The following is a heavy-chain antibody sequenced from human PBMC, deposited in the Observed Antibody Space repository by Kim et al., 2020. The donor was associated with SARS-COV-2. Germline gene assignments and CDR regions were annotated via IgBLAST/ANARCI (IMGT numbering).Heavy chain of an antibody. D-gene: IGHD5-18*01. V-gene: IGHV3-30*18. CDR2: ISYDGSNK. CDR3: AKWRTGRGYSYGQYYFDY. J-gene: IGHJ4*02. CDR1: GFTFSSYG. Sequence: GGSLRLSCAASGFTFSSYGMHWVRQAPGKGLEWVAVISYDGSNKYYADSVKGRFTIYRDNSKNTLYLQMNSLRAEDTAVYYCAKWRTGRGYSYGQYYFDYRGQGTLVTVSS.